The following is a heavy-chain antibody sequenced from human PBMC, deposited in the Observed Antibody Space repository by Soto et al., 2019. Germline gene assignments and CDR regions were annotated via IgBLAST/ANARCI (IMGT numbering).Heavy chain of an antibody. CDR3: AMVDVYVTPSPQDV. V-gene: IGHV1-18*01. CDR1: GYTFTRYG. J-gene: IGHJ6*02. CDR2: INTYNGNT. Sequence: QVQLVQSGAEVKNPGASVKVSCKASGYTFTRYGIGWARQAPGQGLGWMGWINTYNGNTNYAQNVQGRVTPTTDTATSTAYMELRSLRSNDTAIYYCAMVDVYVTPSPQDVWGQGTTVIVSS. D-gene: IGHD3-16*01.